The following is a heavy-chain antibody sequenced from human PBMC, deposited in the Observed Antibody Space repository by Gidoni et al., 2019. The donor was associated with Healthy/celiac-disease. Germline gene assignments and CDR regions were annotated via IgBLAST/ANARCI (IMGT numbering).Heavy chain of an antibody. Sequence: QVQLQESGTALVKPSQTPSPTGTVSGGSISSGSYYCSWIRQPAGKGLEWIGRIYTSGSTNYNPTHKSRVTISVDTSKNQFSLKLGSVTAADTAVYYCARESPSGGGDYWGQGTLVTVSS. V-gene: IGHV4-61*02. CDR2: IYTSGST. D-gene: IGHD1-26*01. J-gene: IGHJ4*02. CDR3: ARESPSGGGDY. CDR1: GGSISSGSYY.